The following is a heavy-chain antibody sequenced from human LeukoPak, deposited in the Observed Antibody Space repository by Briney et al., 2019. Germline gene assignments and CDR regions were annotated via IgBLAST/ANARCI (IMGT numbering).Heavy chain of an antibody. CDR1: GYNFPSYG. Sequence: GASVKLSCKASGYNFPSYGINWVRQAPGQGLEWMGWIRPHTGETNSAQRFQDRVTMTTDTSTTTAYMELRSLRFDDTAVYYCARDRGGKGSAIFYWGQGSLVTVSS. CDR3: ARDRGGKGSAIFY. V-gene: IGHV1-18*01. CDR2: IRPHTGET. D-gene: IGHD2-2*01. J-gene: IGHJ4*02.